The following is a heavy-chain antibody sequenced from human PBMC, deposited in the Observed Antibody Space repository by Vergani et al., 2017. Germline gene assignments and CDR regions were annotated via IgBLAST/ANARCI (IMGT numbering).Heavy chain of an antibody. J-gene: IGHJ3*01. CDR3: ARDGGEYDKDALDV. Sequence: QVQLQESGPGLVKPSQTLSLTCTVSGGSFSTGGQSWTWLRQSAGKGLEWIGRIYTSGATNYNPSLRSRAIMSVDASKKQVSLKLTSLTATDTAVYYCARDGGEYDKDALDVWGQGTKVTVTS. D-gene: IGHD2-21*01. V-gene: IGHV4-61*02. CDR2: IYTSGAT. CDR1: GGSFSTGGQS.